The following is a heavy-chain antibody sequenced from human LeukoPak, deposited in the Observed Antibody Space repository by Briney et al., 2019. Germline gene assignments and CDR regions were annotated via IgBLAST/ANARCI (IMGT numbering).Heavy chain of an antibody. CDR3: ARKFVVGSSRAFDL. V-gene: IGHV3-7*01. Sequence: GGSLRLSCAASGFTFSSYWMSWVRQAPGKGLEWVANIKQDESEKYYVYSVKGRFTISRDNAKNSLYLQMNSLRAEDTAVYYCARKFVVGSSRAFDLWGLGTMVAVSS. D-gene: IGHD2-21*01. CDR1: GFTFSSYW. J-gene: IGHJ3*01. CDR2: IKQDESEK.